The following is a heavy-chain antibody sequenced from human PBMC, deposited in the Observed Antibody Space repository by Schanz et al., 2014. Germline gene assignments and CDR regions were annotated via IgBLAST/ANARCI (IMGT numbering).Heavy chain of an antibody. CDR1: GFIFSSYG. J-gene: IGHJ4*02. CDR2: IWYDGSNK. Sequence: VQLLESGGGLVQPGGSLRLSCAASGFIFSSYGLHWVRQAPGKGLEWVAFIWYDGSNKYYADSVKGRFTISRDNAKNTLYLQMNSLRAEDTAVYYCASPSGYSDYGTYFDFWGQGTLVTVSS. CDR3: ASPSGYSDYGTYFDF. D-gene: IGHD5-12*01. V-gene: IGHV3-33*03.